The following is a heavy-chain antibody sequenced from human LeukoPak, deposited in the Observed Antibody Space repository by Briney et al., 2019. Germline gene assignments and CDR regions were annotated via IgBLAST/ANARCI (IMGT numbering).Heavy chain of an antibody. CDR2: IIPIFGTA. J-gene: IGHJ5*02. V-gene: IGHV1-69*13. CDR3: AREDRMDCSSTSCYTSEHNWFDP. D-gene: IGHD2-2*02. Sequence: SVKVSCKASGYTFTSYAMNWVRQAPGQGLEWMGGIIPIFGTANYAQKFQGRVTITADESTSTAYMELSSLRSEDTAVYYCAREDRMDCSSTSCYTSEHNWFDPWGQGTLVTVSS. CDR1: GYTFTSYA.